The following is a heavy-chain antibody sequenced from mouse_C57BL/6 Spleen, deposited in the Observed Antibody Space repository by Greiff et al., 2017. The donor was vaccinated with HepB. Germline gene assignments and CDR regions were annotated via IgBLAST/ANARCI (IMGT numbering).Heavy chain of an antibody. V-gene: IGHV5-9-1*02. CDR1: GFTFSSYA. CDR2: ISSGGDYI. D-gene: IGHD1-1*01. CDR3: TRDDGLYYGSSYGYFDV. J-gene: IGHJ1*03. Sequence: EVQLVESGEGLVKPGGSLKLSCAASGFTFSSYAMSWVRQTPEKRLEWVAYISSGGDYIYYADTVKGRFTISRDNARNTLYLQMSSLKSEETAMYYCTRDDGLYYGSSYGYFDVWGTGTTVTVSS.